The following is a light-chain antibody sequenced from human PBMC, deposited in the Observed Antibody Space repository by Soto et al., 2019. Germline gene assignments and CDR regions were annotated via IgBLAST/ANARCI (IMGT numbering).Light chain of an antibody. J-gene: IGKJ5*01. V-gene: IGKV3-15*01. CDR2: GAS. CDR1: QSVSSSY. CDR3: QQYNDWLIT. Sequence: EIVMTQSPATLSESPGERATLSCRASQSVSSSYLAWYQHKPGQAPRLLIYGASSRATGIPARFSGGGSGTEFTLTITSLQSEDFAVYYCQQYNDWLITFGQGTRLEI.